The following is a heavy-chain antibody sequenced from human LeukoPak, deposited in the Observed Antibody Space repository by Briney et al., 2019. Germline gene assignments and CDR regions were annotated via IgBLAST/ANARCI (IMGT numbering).Heavy chain of an antibody. Sequence: GGSLRLSCAASGFTFSRYSMNWVRQAPGKGLEWVSYISSSTSTIYYADSVKGRFTISRDNAKNSLFLQMNSLRSEDTAMYYCAKGLNRISYSFDYWGLGTLVTVSS. J-gene: IGHJ4*02. D-gene: IGHD3-10*01. CDR2: ISSSTSTI. V-gene: IGHV3-48*01. CDR3: AKGLNRISYSFDY. CDR1: GFTFSRYS.